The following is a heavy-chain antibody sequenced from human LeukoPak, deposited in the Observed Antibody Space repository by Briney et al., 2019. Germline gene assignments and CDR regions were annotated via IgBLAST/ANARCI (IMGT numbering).Heavy chain of an antibody. CDR1: RYSISTGYY. CDR3: EREVVGDISSTFADN. CDR2: IYHSGSN. D-gene: IGHD3-3*02. Sequence: SETLSLTCAVSRYSISTGYYWGWIRHTPEKGLEWIGSIYHSGSNYYNPSLQSRVTISVDTSKHHFSLELRHVTAADTAVYYCEREVVGDISSTFADNWGQGTLVTVSS. V-gene: IGHV4-38-2*02. J-gene: IGHJ4*02.